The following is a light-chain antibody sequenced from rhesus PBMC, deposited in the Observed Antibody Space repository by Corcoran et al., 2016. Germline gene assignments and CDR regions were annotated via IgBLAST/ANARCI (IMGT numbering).Light chain of an antibody. CDR1: QDISSY. CDR3: QQRNGYPYS. CDR2: DAS. Sequence: DIQLTQSPSSLSASVGDRVTITCRASQDISSYLAWYQQKPGKAPNLLIYDASNLQSGVPSRFSGSGSCTHFTLTISSLQPEDFAVYYCQQRNGYPYSFGRGTKVEIK. J-gene: IGKJ2*01. V-gene: IGKV1-38*01.